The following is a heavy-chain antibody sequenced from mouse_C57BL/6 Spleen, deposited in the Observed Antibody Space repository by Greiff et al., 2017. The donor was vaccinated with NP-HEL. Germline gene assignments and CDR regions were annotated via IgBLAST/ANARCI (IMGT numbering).Heavy chain of an antibody. CDR1: GYTFTSYW. CDR2: IYPGSGST. D-gene: IGHD2-3*01. CDR3: ARDDGYYEGAMDY. J-gene: IGHJ4*01. Sequence: VQLQQPGAELVKPGASVKMSCKASGYTFTSYWITWVKQRPGQGLEWIGDIYPGSGSTNYNEKFKSKATLTVDTSSSTAYMQLSSLTSEDSAVYYCARDDGYYEGAMDYWGQGTSVTVSS. V-gene: IGHV1-55*01.